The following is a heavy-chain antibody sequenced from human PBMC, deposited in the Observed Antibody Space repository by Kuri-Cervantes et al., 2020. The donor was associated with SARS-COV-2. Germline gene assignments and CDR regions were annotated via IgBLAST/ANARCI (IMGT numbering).Heavy chain of an antibody. CDR1: GFTFSTHA. CDR3: VKDLTGYWAFDY. CDR2: LDGNGHMI. J-gene: IGHJ4*02. Sequence: GESLKISGSASGFTFSTHAMHWVRQALGKGLEYVSGLDGNGHMIYYADSVKGRFTISRDNSKSTVYLQMSSPGAEDTALYYCVKDLTGYWAFDYWGQGTLVTVSS. D-gene: IGHD1-20*01. V-gene: IGHV3-64D*06.